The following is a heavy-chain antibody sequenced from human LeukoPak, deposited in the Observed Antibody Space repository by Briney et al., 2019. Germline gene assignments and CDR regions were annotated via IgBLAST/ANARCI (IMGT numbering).Heavy chain of an antibody. J-gene: IGHJ5*02. CDR2: INPNSGGT. D-gene: IGHD3-16*01. V-gene: IGHV1-2*02. Sequence: ASVKVSRKAFGYTFTGYYMHWVRQAPGQGLEWMGWINPNSGGTNYAQKFQGRVTMTRDTSISTAYMELSRLRSDDTAVYYCARERLKARLFDPWGQGTLVTVSS. CDR3: ARERLKARLFDP. CDR1: GYTFTGYY.